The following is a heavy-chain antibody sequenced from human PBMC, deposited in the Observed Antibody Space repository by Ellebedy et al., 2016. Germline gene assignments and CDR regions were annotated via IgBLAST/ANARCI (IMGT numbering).Heavy chain of an antibody. CDR3: YYGHYSAS. CDR2: ISAGGDIT. Sequence: GGSLRLXXVASGFTFRNFFMSWVRQAPGGELEWVSTISAGGDITFSADSVKGRFTISRDNSRDTLYLQMNSLRAEDTAVYYCYYGHYSASWGQGTLVTVSS. CDR1: GFTFRNFF. V-gene: IGHV3-23*01. D-gene: IGHD4-17*01. J-gene: IGHJ4*02.